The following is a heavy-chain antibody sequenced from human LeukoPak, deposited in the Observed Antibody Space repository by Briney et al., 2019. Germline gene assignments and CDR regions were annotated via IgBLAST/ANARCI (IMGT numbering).Heavy chain of an antibody. D-gene: IGHD3-10*01. CDR2: ISYDGSNK. CDR3: ATRYASGPIADY. Sequence: PGGSLRLSCAASGFTFRSYGLHWVRQAPGKGLEWVAVISYDGSNKYYGDSVKGRFTVSRDNSKNTLYLQMNSLRAEDTALYYCATRYASGPIADYWGQGTLVTVSS. V-gene: IGHV3-30*03. J-gene: IGHJ4*02. CDR1: GFTFRSYG.